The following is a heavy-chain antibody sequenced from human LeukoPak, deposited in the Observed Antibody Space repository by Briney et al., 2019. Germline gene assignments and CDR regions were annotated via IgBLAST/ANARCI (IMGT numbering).Heavy chain of an antibody. J-gene: IGHJ4*02. V-gene: IGHV4-34*01. Sequence: SETLSLTCAVYGGSFSGYYWSWIRQPPGKGLEWIGEINHSGSTNYNPSLKSRVTISVDTSKNQFSLKLSSVTAADTAVYYCARGPLFYDFWSGYYDRHFDYWGQGTLVTVSP. CDR3: ARGPLFYDFWSGYYDRHFDY. D-gene: IGHD3-3*01. CDR1: GGSFSGYY. CDR2: INHSGST.